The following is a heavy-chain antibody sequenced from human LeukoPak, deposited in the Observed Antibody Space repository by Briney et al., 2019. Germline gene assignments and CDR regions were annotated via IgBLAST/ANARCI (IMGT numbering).Heavy chain of an antibody. D-gene: IGHD6-19*01. J-gene: IGHJ6*02. CDR3: ARDPGLGAGPLTYYGMDV. V-gene: IGHV3-30*03. Sequence: GRSLRLSCAASGFTFSSYGMHWVRQAPGKGLEWVAVISYDGSNKYYADSVKGRFTISRDNSKNTLYLQMNSLRSEDTAVYYCARDPGLGAGPLTYYGMDVWGQGTTVTVSS. CDR2: ISYDGSNK. CDR1: GFTFSSYG.